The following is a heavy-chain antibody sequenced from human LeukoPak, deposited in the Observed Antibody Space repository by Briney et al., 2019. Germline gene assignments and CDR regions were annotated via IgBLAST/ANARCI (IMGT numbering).Heavy chain of an antibody. CDR2: IDFGGST. CDR3: VTGYPAMALGY. V-gene: IGHV3-74*01. D-gene: IGHD5-18*01. J-gene: IGHJ4*02. Sequence: GGSLRLSCAASGFTFSSYWMHWVRQVPGRGLVWVSRIDFGGSTTYADSVRGRVTMSRANAQNTVDLQMSSLRAEDTAVYSCVTGYPAMALGYWGQGTLVTVSS. CDR1: GFTFSSYW.